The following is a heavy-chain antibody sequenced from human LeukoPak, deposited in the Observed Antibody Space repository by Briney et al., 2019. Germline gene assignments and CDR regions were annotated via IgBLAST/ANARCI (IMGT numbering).Heavy chain of an antibody. CDR2: ISSSSSTI. J-gene: IGHJ3*02. D-gene: IGHD1-26*01. Sequence: LSLTCTVSGGSISSSSYYRGWIRQPPGKGLEWVSYISSSSSTIYYADSVKGRFTISRDNAKNSLYLQMNSLRAEDTAVYYCARESIVGGAAAFDIWGQGTMVTVSS. V-gene: IGHV3-11*04. CDR1: GGSISSSSYY. CDR3: ARESIVGGAAAFDI.